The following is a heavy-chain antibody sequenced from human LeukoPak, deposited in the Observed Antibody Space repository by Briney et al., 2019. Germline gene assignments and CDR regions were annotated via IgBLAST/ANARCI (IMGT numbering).Heavy chain of an antibody. Sequence: SETLSLTCTVSGGSISSHYWSWIRQPPGKGLEWIGYIYYSGSTNYNPSLKSRGTIAVDTSKNQFSLKLSSVTAAGTAVYYCARAAGALFDPWGQGTLVTVSS. CDR3: ARAAGALFDP. J-gene: IGHJ5*02. D-gene: IGHD1-26*01. CDR1: GGSISSHY. V-gene: IGHV4-59*11. CDR2: IYYSGST.